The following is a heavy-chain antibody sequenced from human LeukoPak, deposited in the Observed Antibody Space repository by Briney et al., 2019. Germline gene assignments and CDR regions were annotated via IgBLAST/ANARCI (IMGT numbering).Heavy chain of an antibody. Sequence: ASVKVSCKASGYTFTGYYMHWVRQAPGHGLEWMGWINPNIGGTNYAQKFQGRVTMTRDTSISTAYMELSRLRSDDTAVYYCAIGSITMVRGVIRPSLLIDYWGQGTLVTVSS. CDR3: AIGSITMVRGVIRPSLLIDY. D-gene: IGHD3-10*01. CDR1: GYTFTGYY. CDR2: INPNIGGT. V-gene: IGHV1-2*02. J-gene: IGHJ4*02.